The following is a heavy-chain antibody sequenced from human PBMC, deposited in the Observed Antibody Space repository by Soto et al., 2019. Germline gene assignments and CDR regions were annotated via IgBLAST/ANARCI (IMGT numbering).Heavy chain of an antibody. CDR2: ISAYNGNT. CDR1: GYTFTSYG. CDR3: ARDYIGYSSSSSYYYYGMDV. Sequence: ASVKVSCKASGYTFTSYGISWVRQAPGQGLEWMGWISAYNGNTNYAQKLQGRVTITTDTSTSTAYMELRSLRSDDTAVYYCARDYIGYSSSSSYYYYGMDVWGQGTTVTVSS. D-gene: IGHD6-6*01. V-gene: IGHV1-18*01. J-gene: IGHJ6*02.